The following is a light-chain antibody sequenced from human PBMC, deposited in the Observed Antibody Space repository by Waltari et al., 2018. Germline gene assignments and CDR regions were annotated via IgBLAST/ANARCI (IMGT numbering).Light chain of an antibody. CDR3: QQSYMVPYS. V-gene: IGKV1-39*01. Sequence: DIQTTQSPASLSASVGDRVTITCRASQSRNICLNWDQQKPGKAHKLRIYAASSLQSGVPSRFSGSGSGTDFTLTINSLQPEDFATYYCQQSYMVPYSFGQGTKLEI. CDR2: AAS. CDR1: QSRNIC. J-gene: IGKJ2*03.